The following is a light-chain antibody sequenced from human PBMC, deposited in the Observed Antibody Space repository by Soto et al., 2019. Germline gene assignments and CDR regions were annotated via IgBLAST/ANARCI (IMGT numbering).Light chain of an antibody. CDR3: QQSFSSPYT. J-gene: IGKJ2*01. V-gene: IGKV1-39*01. Sequence: IQMTQAPSPLSASVGDRVTITCRASQSISFYLNWYQQRPGKAPNLLVYVASSLQSGVPSRFSGSGSGANFTLTISSLQPEDFATYYCQQSFSSPYTFGQGTKVDIK. CDR1: QSISFY. CDR2: VAS.